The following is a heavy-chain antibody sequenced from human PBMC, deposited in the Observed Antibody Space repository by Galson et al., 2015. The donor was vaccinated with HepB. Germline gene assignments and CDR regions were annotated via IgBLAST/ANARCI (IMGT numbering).Heavy chain of an antibody. CDR3: ARDQGWGDPHTTDDAFDI. D-gene: IGHD1-1*01. V-gene: IGHV4-39*07. CDR2: IYYSGST. CDR1: GGSISSSSCY. J-gene: IGHJ3*02. Sequence: ETLSLTCTVSGGSISSSSCYWGWIRQPPGKGLEWIGSIYYSGSTYYNPSLKSRVTISVDTSKNQFSLKLSSVTAADTAVYYCARDQGWGDPHTTDDAFDIWGQGTMVTVSS.